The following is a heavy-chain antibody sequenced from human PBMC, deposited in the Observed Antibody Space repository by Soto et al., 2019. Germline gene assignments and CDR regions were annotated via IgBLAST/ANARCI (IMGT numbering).Heavy chain of an antibody. CDR3: ARSSGGVFGIIIEGSNWLAP. Sequence: GGSLRLSCAASGFKFSDHYMTWIRQAPGKGLEWVSKISGGGTTIYYADSVKGRITMTTDTSTSTVYMELRSLRSEDTAVYYCARSSGGVFGIIIEGSNWLAPWGQGSLVTVSS. J-gene: IGHJ5*02. CDR2: ISGGGTTI. CDR1: GFKFSDHY. V-gene: IGHV3-11*01. D-gene: IGHD3-16*02.